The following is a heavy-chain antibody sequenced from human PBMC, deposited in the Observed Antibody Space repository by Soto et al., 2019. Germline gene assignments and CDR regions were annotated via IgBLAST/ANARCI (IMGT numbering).Heavy chain of an antibody. D-gene: IGHD2-15*01. CDR2: LTPFFGPA. CDR1: VAKFSTYS. Sequence: SVKVACRASVAKFSTYSFSWVRQAPGQGREWMAWLTPFFGPAIYAPELPGSLTITAAESTRTTYMELRSLRSEDTALYSCASDNLEDVDLRGYYFDFWAQGTQVTVTS. CDR3: ASDNLEDVDLRGYYFDF. V-gene: IGHV1-69*13. J-gene: IGHJ4*02.